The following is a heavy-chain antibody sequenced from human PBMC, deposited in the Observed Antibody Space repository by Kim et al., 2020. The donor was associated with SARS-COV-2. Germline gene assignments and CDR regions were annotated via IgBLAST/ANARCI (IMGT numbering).Heavy chain of an antibody. CDR1: VYTFISYD. J-gene: IGHJ4*01. V-gene: IGHV1-8*01. CDR3: ALSFVYYNSSGYYPFDY. D-gene: IGHD3-22*01. CDR2: MNPNSANT. Sequence: ASVKVSCKASVYTFISYDINWVRQTPGQGLEWLGWMNPNSANTGYAQKFQGRVTMTRDTSINTAYMDLYSLRSEDSAVYYCALSFVYYNSSGYYPFDYWG.